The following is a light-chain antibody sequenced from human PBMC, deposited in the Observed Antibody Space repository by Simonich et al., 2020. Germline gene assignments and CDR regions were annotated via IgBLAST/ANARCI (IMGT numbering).Light chain of an antibody. CDR3: QQYYSTPRT. J-gene: IGKJ1*01. Sequence: DIVMTQSPDSLAVSLGERATINCKSSQSVLYSSNNKNYLAWYPQKPGQTPKLLIYWASNRETVVPDRFSGSGSGTDLTLTISSLQAEDVAVYYCQQYYSTPRTFGQGTKVEIK. CDR2: WAS. CDR1: QSVLYSSNNKNY. V-gene: IGKV4-1*01.